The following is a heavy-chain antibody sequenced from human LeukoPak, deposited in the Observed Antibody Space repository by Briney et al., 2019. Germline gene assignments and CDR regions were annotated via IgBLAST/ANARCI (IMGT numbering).Heavy chain of an antibody. CDR3: TRGRCSGGTCYSSDY. Sequence: GGSLRLPCTASDLTFRSYGMNWFGQAPGKGLEWVSSISSSSSYIYYADSVKGRSTISRDNAKNPLFPQVKSLRAEDTAVYFCTRGRCSGGTCYSSDYWGQGTLVTVSS. CDR2: ISSSSSYI. J-gene: IGHJ4*02. D-gene: IGHD2-15*01. CDR1: DLTFRSYG. V-gene: IGHV3-21*01.